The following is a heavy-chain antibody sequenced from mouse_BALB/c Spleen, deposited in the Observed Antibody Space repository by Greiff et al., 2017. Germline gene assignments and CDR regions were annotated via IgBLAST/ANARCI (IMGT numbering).Heavy chain of an antibody. CDR1: GFTFSSYG. V-gene: IGHV5-6-3*01. CDR3: ARDMTGTGYYYAMDY. D-gene: IGHD4-1*01. J-gene: IGHJ4*01. CDR2: INSNGGST. Sequence: EVQLVESGGGLVQPGGSLKLSCAASGFTFSSYGMSWVRQTPDKRLELVATINSNGGSTYYPDSVKGRFTISRDNAKNTLYLQMSSLKSEDTAMYYCARDMTGTGYYYAMDYWGQGTSVTVSS.